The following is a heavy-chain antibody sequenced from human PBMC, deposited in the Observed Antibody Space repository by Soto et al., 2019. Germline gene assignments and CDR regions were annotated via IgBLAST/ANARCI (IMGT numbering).Heavy chain of an antibody. CDR3: AKGSRMWTPDY. CDR1: GYTFTDSA. CDR2: IAPGNGNT. D-gene: IGHD2-21*01. J-gene: IGHJ4*02. Sequence: ASVKVSCKASGYTFTDSAIHWVRQAPGQSLELLGWIAPGNGNTKYSQKFQGRVTITRDTSATTAYMELSSLRSEDTAVYYCAKGSRMWTPDYWGQGTLVTVS. V-gene: IGHV1-3*01.